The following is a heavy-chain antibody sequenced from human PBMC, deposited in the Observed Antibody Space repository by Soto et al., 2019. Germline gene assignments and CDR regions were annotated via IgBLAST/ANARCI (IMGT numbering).Heavy chain of an antibody. J-gene: IGHJ4*02. CDR1: GGSISSGGYY. CDR3: AREGGLVATIPDY. Sequence: QVQLQESGPGLVKPSQTLSLTCTVSGGSISSGGYYWSWIRQHPGKGLEWIGYIYYSGSTYYNPSIKSRVTTSVDTSKKLFSVKLSSVTAADTAVYYCAREGGLVATIPDYWGQGTMVTVSS. CDR2: IYYSGST. V-gene: IGHV4-31*03. D-gene: IGHD5-12*01.